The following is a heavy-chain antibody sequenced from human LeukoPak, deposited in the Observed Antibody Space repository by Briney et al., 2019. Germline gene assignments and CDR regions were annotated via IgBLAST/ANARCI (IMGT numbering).Heavy chain of an antibody. CDR3: AKDRAAGYGSGWDYYYGMDV. D-gene: IGHD3-10*01. CDR1: GFTFSSYG. CDR2: ISYDGSTK. J-gene: IGHJ6*04. V-gene: IGHV3-30*18. Sequence: GGSLRLSCAASGFTFSSYGMHWVRQAPGKGLEWVAVISYDGSTKYYADSVKGRFTISRDNSKNTLYLQMNSLRAEDTAVYYCAKDRAAGYGSGWDYYYGMDVWGKGTTVTVSS.